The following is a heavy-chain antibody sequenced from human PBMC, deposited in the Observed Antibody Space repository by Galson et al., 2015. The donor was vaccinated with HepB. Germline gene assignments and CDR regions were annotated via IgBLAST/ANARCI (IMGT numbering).Heavy chain of an antibody. CDR1: GFTFSNAW. CDR3: TTDDYGMVRGVIISEAFVY. Sequence: SLRLSCAASGFTFSNAWMSWVRQAPGKGLEWVGRIKSKTDGGTTDYAAPVKGRFTISRDDSKNTLYLQMNSLKTEDTAVYYCTTDDYGMVRGVIISEAFVYWGQGTLVTVSS. J-gene: IGHJ4*02. V-gene: IGHV3-15*01. D-gene: IGHD3-10*01. CDR2: IKSKTDGGTT.